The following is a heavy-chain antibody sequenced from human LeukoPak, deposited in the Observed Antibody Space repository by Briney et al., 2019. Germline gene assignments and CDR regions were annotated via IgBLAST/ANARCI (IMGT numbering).Heavy chain of an antibody. CDR1: GFTFSSYG. CDR3: ATPISGGLAVSADWLAG. CDR2: ISYDGSNK. V-gene: IGHV3-30*03. D-gene: IGHD6-19*01. Sequence: GRSLRLSCAASGFTFSSYGMHWVRQAPGKGLEWVSVISYDGSNKYYADSVKGRFTISRDNSKNTLYLQMNSLRAEDTAIYFCATPISGGLAVSADWLAGWGQGTLVIVSS. J-gene: IGHJ5*02.